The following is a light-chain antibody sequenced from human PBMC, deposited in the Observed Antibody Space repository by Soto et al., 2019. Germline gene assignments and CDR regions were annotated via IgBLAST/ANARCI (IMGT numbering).Light chain of an antibody. V-gene: IGKV1-9*01. CDR3: QQYENYWT. CDR1: QGISSY. J-gene: IGKJ1*01. CDR2: DAS. Sequence: DIQLTQSPSFLSASVGASVTITCRASQGISSYLAWYQQKPGKAPKLLIYDASNLDSGVPSKFSGSGSGTEFSLTISNLQPDDCATYYCQQYENYWTFGQGTKVDI.